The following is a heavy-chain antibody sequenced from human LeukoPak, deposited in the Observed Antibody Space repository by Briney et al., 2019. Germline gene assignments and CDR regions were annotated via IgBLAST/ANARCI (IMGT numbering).Heavy chain of an antibody. CDR1: GGSISSYY. CDR2: LYTSGST. V-gene: IGHV4-4*07. D-gene: IGHD3-22*01. Sequence: SETLSLTCTVSGGSISSYYWNWIRQPAGKGLEWIGRLYTSGSTNYNPSLKSRVTMSVDTSKNQFSLRLNSVTAADTAVYYCARAKRDYYDNSGYESYYYFMDVWGKGTTVTVSS. CDR3: ARAKRDYYDNSGYESYYYFMDV. J-gene: IGHJ6*03.